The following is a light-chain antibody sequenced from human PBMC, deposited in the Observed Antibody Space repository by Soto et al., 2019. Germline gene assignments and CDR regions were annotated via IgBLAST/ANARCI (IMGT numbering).Light chain of an antibody. Sequence: DIQMTQSPSTLSGSVGDRVTITCRASQTISSWLAWYQQKPGKAPKLLIYKASTLKSGAPSRFSGSGSGTEFTLTISSLQPDDVATYYCQHYNSYSEAFGQGTTVDIK. CDR3: QHYNSYSEA. CDR1: QTISSW. CDR2: KAS. V-gene: IGKV1-5*03. J-gene: IGKJ1*01.